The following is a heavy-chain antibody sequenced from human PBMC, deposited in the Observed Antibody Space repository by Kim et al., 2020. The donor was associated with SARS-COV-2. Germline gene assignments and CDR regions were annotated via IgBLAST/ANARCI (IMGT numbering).Heavy chain of an antibody. V-gene: IGHV3-30*02. Sequence: VKRRFTISRDHSKTTLYLQMNSLRAEDTALFYCAKALLRGVNYYYYGMDVWGQGTTVTVSS. J-gene: IGHJ6*02. D-gene: IGHD3-10*01. CDR3: AKALLRGVNYYYYGMDV.